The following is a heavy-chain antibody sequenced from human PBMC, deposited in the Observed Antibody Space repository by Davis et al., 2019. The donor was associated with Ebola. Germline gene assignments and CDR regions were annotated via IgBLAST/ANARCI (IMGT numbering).Heavy chain of an antibody. Sequence: PGGSLRLSCAASGFTFSSYWMSWVRQAPGKGLEWVANIKQDGSDKNYVDSVKGRFTISRDKSRNTVYLQMDSLRADDTAFYYCAGGGYTGFRDSWGQGTLVTVSS. V-gene: IGHV3-7*03. CDR3: AGGGYTGFRDS. CDR1: GFTFSSYW. D-gene: IGHD5-12*01. CDR2: IKQDGSDK. J-gene: IGHJ4*02.